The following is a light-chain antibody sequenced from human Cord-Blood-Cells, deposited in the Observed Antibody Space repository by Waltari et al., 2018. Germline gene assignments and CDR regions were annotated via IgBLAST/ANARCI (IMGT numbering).Light chain of an antibody. CDR1: SSDFGSYNL. J-gene: IGLJ3*02. CDR2: EGS. CDR3: CSYAGSSTWV. Sequence: QPALTQPAPVSGSPGQSITIPCTGPSSDFGSYNLVSWYQQHPGKAPKLMIYEGSKRPSGVSNRFSGSKSGNTASLTISGLQAEDEADYYCCSYAGSSTWVFGGGTKLTVL. V-gene: IGLV2-23*01.